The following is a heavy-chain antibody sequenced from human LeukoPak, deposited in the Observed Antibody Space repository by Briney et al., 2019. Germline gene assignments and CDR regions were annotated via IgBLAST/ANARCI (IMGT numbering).Heavy chain of an antibody. J-gene: IGHJ5*02. D-gene: IGHD6-13*01. V-gene: IGHV3-11*06. CDR1: GFTFSDYY. CDR3: AGPPYSSSWDPGWFDP. CDR2: ISSSSDYT. Sequence: GGSLRLSCVASGFTFSDYYMSWIRQAPGKGLEWVSYISSSSDYTNYADSARGRFTISRDNAKNSLYLQMNSLRAEDTAVYYCAGPPYSSSWDPGWFDPWGQGTLITVSS.